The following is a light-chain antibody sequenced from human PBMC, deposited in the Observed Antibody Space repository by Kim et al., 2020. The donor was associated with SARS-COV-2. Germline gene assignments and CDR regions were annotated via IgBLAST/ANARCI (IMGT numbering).Light chain of an antibody. V-gene: IGKV2D-29*01. J-gene: IGKJ2*03. Sequence: QPASISCKSSQSLLDTDANTFLSWYLQKPGQPPQLLIYEVSNRFSGVPDRSSGSGSGTDFTLKISRVEAEDVGVYFCMQSLHLPYSFGQGTKLEIK. CDR2: EVS. CDR1: QSLLDTDANTF. CDR3: MQSLHLPYS.